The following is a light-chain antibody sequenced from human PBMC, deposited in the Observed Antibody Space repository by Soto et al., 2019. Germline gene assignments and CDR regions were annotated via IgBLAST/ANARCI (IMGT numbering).Light chain of an antibody. Sequence: NFMLTQPHSVSVSPGKTVTGSCTRSSGSIASYYVQWYQQRPGSAPTTVIYEDKQRPSGVPDRFSGSIDSSSNSASLTISGLETEDEADYYCHSYDSSNFVFGSGTKVTVL. CDR1: SGSIASYY. CDR3: HSYDSSNFV. J-gene: IGLJ1*01. CDR2: EDK. V-gene: IGLV6-57*04.